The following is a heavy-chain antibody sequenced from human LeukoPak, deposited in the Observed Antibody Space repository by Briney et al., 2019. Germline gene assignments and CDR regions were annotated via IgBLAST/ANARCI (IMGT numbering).Heavy chain of an antibody. CDR2: IYTSGST. CDR1: GGSISSYY. V-gene: IGHV4-4*09. D-gene: IGHD2-2*01. CDR3: ARQQLPEGWFDP. Sequence: SETLSLTCTVSGGSISSYYWSWIRQPPGKGLEWIGYIYTSGSTNYNPSLKSRVTISVDTSKNQFSLKLSSVTAADTAVYCCARQQLPEGWFDPWGQGTLVTVYS. J-gene: IGHJ5*02.